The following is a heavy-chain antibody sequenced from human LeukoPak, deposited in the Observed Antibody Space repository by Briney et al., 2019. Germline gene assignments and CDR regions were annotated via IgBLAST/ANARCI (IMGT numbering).Heavy chain of an antibody. D-gene: IGHD3-16*01. CDR3: ARVLQGGFMDV. V-gene: IGHV3-21*01. J-gene: IGHJ6*04. Sequence: GGSLRLSCAASGFTFSSYSMNWVRQAPGKGLEWVSSISSSSSYIYYADSVKGRFTISRDNAKNSPYLQMNSLRAEDTAVYYCARVLQGGFMDVWGKGTTVTVSS. CDR2: ISSSSSYI. CDR1: GFTFSSYS.